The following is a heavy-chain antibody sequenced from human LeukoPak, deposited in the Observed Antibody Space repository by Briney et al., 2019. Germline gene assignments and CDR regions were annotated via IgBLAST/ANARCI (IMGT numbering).Heavy chain of an antibody. CDR3: TRLYSSSWYNNFDY. CDR2: IRSKANSYAT. CDR1: GFTFSGSA. J-gene: IGHJ4*02. Sequence: GGSLRLSCAASGFTFSGSAMHWVRQASGKGLEWVGRIRSKANSYATAYAASVKGRFTISRDDSKNTAYLQMNSLKTEDTAVYYCTRLYSSSWYNNFDYWGQGTLVTVSS. V-gene: IGHV3-73*01. D-gene: IGHD6-13*01.